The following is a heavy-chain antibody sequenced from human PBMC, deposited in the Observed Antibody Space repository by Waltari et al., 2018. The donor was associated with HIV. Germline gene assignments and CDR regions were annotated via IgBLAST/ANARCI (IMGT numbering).Heavy chain of an antibody. CDR1: GVSISSTSYY. V-gene: IGHV4-39*01. Sequence: QLQLQESGPGLVKPSETLSLTCTVSGVSISSTSYYWGWIRQPPGKGLEWIGSIYYSGITYNNPSLESRVSMSVDTSKNQFSLKLSSVTATDTAVYYCARQRRRVAAADQYYFDYWGQGTLVIVFS. CDR2: IYYSGIT. CDR3: ARQRRRVAAADQYYFDY. D-gene: IGHD6-13*01. J-gene: IGHJ4*02.